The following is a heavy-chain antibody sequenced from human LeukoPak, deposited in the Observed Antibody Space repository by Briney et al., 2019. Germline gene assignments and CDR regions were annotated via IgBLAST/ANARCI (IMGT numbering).Heavy chain of an antibody. CDR2: IRYDGSNK. CDR3: AKGTEYCSSTSCYAELLDY. D-gene: IGHD2-2*01. Sequence: GGSLRLSCAASGFTFSSYGMHWVRQAPGKGLEWVAFIRYDGSNKYYADSVKGRFTISRDNSKNTLYLQMNSLRAEDTAVYYCAKGTEYCSSTSCYAELLDYWGQGTLVTVSS. J-gene: IGHJ4*02. V-gene: IGHV3-30*02. CDR1: GFTFSSYG.